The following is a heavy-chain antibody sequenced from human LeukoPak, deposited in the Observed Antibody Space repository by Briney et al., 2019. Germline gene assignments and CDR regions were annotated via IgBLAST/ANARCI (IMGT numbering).Heavy chain of an antibody. D-gene: IGHD6-19*01. Sequence: GASVKVSCKASGGTFSSYAISWVRQAPGQGLEWMRGIIPIFGTANYAQKFQGRVTITADESTSTAYMELSSLRSEDTAVYYCARDTGSGWSFDFWGQGTLVTVSS. J-gene: IGHJ4*02. CDR1: GGTFSSYA. CDR2: IIPIFGTA. V-gene: IGHV1-69*13. CDR3: ARDTGSGWSFDF.